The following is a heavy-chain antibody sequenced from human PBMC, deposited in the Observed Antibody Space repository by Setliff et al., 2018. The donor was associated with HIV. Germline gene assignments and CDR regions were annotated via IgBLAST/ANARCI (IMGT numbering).Heavy chain of an antibody. J-gene: IGHJ6*03. D-gene: IGHD2-2*01. CDR1: GGSISSGSYY. V-gene: IGHV4-61*09. CDR2: IYTSGST. CDR3: ARDRSGYCCSSSCPSYYYYYYMDV. Sequence: PSETLSLTCTVSGGSISSGSYYWSWIRQPAGKGLEWIGHIYTSGSTNYNPSLKSLVSISVDTSKNQFSLMLSSLTAADTAVYYCARDRSGYCCSSSCPSYYYYYYMDVWGKGTTVTVSS.